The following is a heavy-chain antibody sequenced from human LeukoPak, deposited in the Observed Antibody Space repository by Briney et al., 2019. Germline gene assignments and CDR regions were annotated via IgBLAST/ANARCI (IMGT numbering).Heavy chain of an antibody. Sequence: TSDTLSLTCTVSGGSISSYYWSWIRQPPGKGREGIGYIYYSGSTNYNPSLKSRVNISVDTSKNQFSLKLSSVTAADTAVYYCARDPGQQLPFGYFDYWGQGTLVTVSS. CDR1: GGSISSYY. CDR2: IYYSGST. CDR3: ARDPGQQLPFGYFDY. D-gene: IGHD6-13*01. V-gene: IGHV4-59*01. J-gene: IGHJ4*02.